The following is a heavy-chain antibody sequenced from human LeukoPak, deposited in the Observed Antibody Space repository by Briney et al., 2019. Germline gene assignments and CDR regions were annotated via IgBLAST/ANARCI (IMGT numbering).Heavy chain of an antibody. Sequence: SETLSLTCTVSGGPIRSYYWSWIRQPPGKGLEWMGYIYYSGNTNYNPSLKSRVTISVDTSKNQFSLKLSSVTAADTAVCYCASDTYGIQAVSYWYFDLWGRGTLVTVSS. D-gene: IGHD5-18*01. J-gene: IGHJ2*01. V-gene: IGHV4-59*01. CDR3: ASDTYGIQAVSYWYFDL. CDR2: IYYSGNT. CDR1: GGPIRSYY.